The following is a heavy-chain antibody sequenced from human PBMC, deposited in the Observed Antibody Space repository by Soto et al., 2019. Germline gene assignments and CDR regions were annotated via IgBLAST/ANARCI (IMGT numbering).Heavy chain of an antibody. CDR3: ASMAIAAAIDGMDV. V-gene: IGHV3-30-3*01. CDR2: ISYDGSNK. CDR1: GFTCSSYA. J-gene: IGHJ6*02. Sequence: RLSCAASGFTCSSYAMHWVRQAPGKGLEWVAVISYDGSNKYYADSVKGRFTISRDNSKNTLYLQMNSLRAEDTAVYYCASMAIAAAIDGMDVWGQGTTVTVSS. D-gene: IGHD6-13*01.